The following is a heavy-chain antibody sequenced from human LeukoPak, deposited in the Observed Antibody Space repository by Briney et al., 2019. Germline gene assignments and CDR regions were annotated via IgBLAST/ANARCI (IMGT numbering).Heavy chain of an antibody. CDR2: ISSGSSYI. CDR1: GFTFSTYS. V-gene: IGHV3-21*01. J-gene: IGHJ4*02. CDR3: ARGRAWYQGDY. D-gene: IGHD6-19*01. Sequence: GGSLRLSCAASGFTFSTYSMTWVRQAPGKGLEWVSSISSGSSYIYYADSVKGRFTISRDNAKNSLYLQMNSLRAEDTAVYYCARGRAWYQGDYWGQGTLVTVSS.